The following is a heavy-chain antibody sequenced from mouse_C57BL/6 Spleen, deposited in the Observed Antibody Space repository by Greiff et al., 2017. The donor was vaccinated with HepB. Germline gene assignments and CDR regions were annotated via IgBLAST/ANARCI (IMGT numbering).Heavy chain of an antibody. V-gene: IGHV1-15*01. CDR3: TRGPPYGSPDY. D-gene: IGHD1-1*01. CDR2: IDPETGGT. Sequence: QVQLQQSGAELVRPGASVTLSCKASGYTFTDYEMHWVKQTPVPGLEWIGAIDPETGGTAYNQKFKGKAILTADKSSSAAYMELRSLTSEDSAVYYCTRGPPYGSPDYWGQGTTLTVSS. CDR1: GYTFTDYE. J-gene: IGHJ2*01.